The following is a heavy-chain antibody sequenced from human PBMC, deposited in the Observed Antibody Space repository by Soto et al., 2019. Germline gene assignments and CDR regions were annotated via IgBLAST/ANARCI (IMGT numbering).Heavy chain of an antibody. CDR2: IWYDGSYK. D-gene: IGHD2-2*01. CDR1: GFTFRNYA. J-gene: IGHJ4*02. CDR3: AREVVVSRGASYFGY. Sequence: PGGSLSLSCAASGFTFRNYAMNWVRQAPGKGLEWVSIIWYDGSYKYYVDSVKGRFTISRDNTKNSLYLQMNSLRAEDTAIYYCAREVVVSRGASYFGYWGPGTLVTVSS. V-gene: IGHV3-33*01.